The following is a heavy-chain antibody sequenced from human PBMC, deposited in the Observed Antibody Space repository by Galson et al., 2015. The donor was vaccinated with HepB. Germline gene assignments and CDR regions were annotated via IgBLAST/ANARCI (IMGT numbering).Heavy chain of an antibody. CDR2: ISWDGGST. CDR3: AKDSMRDAHSYYYYGMDV. V-gene: IGHV3-43D*03. J-gene: IGHJ6*02. Sequence: SLRLSCAASGFTFDDYAMHWVRQAPGKGLEWVSLISWDGGSTYYADSVKGRFTISRDNSKNSLYLQMNSLRAEDTALYYCAKDSMRDAHSYYYYGMDVWGQGTTVTVSS. CDR1: GFTFDDYA.